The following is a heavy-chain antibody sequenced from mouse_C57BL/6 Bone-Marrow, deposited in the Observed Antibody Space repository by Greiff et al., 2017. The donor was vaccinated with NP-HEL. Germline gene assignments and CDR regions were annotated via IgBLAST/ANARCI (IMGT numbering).Heavy chain of an antibody. Sequence: ESGAELARPGASVKLSCKASGYTFTSYGISWVKQRTGQGLEWIGEIYPRSGNTYYNEKFKGKATLTADKSSSTAYMELRSLTSEDSAVSVCARTELLGGCDGYWYCDVWGTGTTVTVSS. CDR2: IYPRSGNT. CDR1: GYTFTSYG. D-gene: IGHD1-1*01. V-gene: IGHV1-81*01. CDR3: ARTELLGGCDGYWYCDV. J-gene: IGHJ1*03.